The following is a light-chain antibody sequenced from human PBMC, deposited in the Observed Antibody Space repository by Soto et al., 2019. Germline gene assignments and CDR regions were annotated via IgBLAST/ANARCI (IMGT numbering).Light chain of an antibody. CDR1: QYINTR. J-gene: IGKJ5*01. V-gene: IGKV3-11*01. Sequence: EIVLTQSPATLSSFPGDRVTLSCRASQYINTRLAWYQHRPGQSPRLLIYDASNRATGIPARFSGSGSGTDFTLTISSLEPEDFAVYYCQQRSNWPREITFGQGTRLEIK. CDR3: QQRSNWPREIT. CDR2: DAS.